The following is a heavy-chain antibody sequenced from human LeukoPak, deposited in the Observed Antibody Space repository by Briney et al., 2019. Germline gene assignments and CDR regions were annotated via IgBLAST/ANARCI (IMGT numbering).Heavy chain of an antibody. CDR1: GGSFSGYY. Sequence: SETLSLTCAVYGGSFSGYYWSWIRQPPGKGLEWIGEINHSGSTNYNPSLKSRVTISVDTSKNQFSLKLSSLTAADTAVYYCARPVRGLYNWFDPWGQGTLVTVSS. J-gene: IGHJ5*02. V-gene: IGHV4-34*01. CDR2: INHSGST. CDR3: ARPVRGLYNWFDP. D-gene: IGHD3-10*01.